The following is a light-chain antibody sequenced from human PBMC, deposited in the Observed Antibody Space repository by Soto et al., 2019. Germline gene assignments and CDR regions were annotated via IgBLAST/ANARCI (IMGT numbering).Light chain of an antibody. V-gene: IGKV2D-29*01. Sequence: DIVLTQTPLSLSATPGQPASISCKSSRSLVHTDAKTYLHWYLQRPGQPPQLLISEVSNRFSGVSDRFRGRGSATDFTLKISRVEAADVGTYFCMQTIDLPWTFGQGTRVEIK. CDR2: EVS. CDR3: MQTIDLPWT. J-gene: IGKJ1*01. CDR1: RSLVHTDAKTY.